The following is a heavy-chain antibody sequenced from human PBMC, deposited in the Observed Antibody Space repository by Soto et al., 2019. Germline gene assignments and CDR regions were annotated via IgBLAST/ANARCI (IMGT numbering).Heavy chain of an antibody. CDR2: INPGNDNT. V-gene: IGHV1-3*01. CDR3: ARGADNCNELEH. D-gene: IGHD1-20*01. J-gene: IGHJ4*02. CDR1: GYTFINYA. Sequence: ASVKVSCKASGYTFINYAVHWVRQAPGQSLEWMGWINPGNDNTRYSQKFQGRVTITRDTSANTAYMELSSLRSEDTAVYYCARGADNCNELEHWGLGSRVTV.